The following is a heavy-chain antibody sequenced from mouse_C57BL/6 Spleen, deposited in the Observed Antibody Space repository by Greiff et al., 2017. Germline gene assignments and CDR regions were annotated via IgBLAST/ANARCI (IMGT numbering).Heavy chain of an antibody. D-gene: IGHD2-2*01. Sequence: QVQLQQPGAELVRPGTSVKLSCKASGYTFTSYWMHWVKQRPGQGLEWIGVIDPSDSYTNYNQKFKGKATLTVDTSSSTAYMQLSSLTSEDSAVYYCAREGLGYYYAMDYWGQGTSVTVSS. CDR2: IDPSDSYT. V-gene: IGHV1-59*01. CDR1: GYTFTSYW. J-gene: IGHJ4*01. CDR3: AREGLGYYYAMDY.